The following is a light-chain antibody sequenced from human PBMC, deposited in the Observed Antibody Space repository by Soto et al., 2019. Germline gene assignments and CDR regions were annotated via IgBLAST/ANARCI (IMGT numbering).Light chain of an antibody. CDR1: SSDVGSSKY. V-gene: IGLV2-14*01. CDR2: EVS. J-gene: IGLJ1*01. Sequence: QSALTQPASVSGSPGQSITISCTGSSSDVGSSKYVSWYQQHPGKVPKVMIYEVSNRPSGVSNRFSASKSGNTASLTISGLQAEYEADYYCSSHTGSSTDYVFGTGTKVTVL. CDR3: SSHTGSSTDYV.